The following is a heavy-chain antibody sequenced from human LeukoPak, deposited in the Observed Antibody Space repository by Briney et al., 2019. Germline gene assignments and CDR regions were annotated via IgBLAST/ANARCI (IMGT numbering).Heavy chain of an antibody. CDR3: ARDRGTAGLDY. CDR1: GFTFNVYS. J-gene: IGHJ4*02. D-gene: IGHD2-21*02. Sequence: PGGSLRLSCAASGFTFNVYSVNWVRQAPGKGLEWVSYISGTGSTIYYAASVKGRFTIPRDNAKNSLYLQMNSLRVEDTAVYYCARDRGTAGLDYWGQGTLVTVSS. V-gene: IGHV3-48*04. CDR2: ISGTGSTI.